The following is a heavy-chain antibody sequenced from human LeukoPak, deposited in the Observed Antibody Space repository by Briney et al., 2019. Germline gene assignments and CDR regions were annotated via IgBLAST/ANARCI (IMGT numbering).Heavy chain of an antibody. Sequence: PGGSLRLSCAASGFTFDDHGMNWVRQAPGKGLEWVSFISSTGGTIYYADSVKGRFTVSRDNGKNSLLLQMNSLRAEDTALYYCARGYSRAAFDIWGQGTVVAVSS. CDR2: ISSTGGTI. V-gene: IGHV3-48*01. D-gene: IGHD2-15*01. CDR3: ARGYSRAAFDI. CDR1: GFTFDDHG. J-gene: IGHJ3*02.